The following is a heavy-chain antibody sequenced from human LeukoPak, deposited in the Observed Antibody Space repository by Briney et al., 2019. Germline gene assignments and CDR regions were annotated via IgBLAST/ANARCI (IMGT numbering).Heavy chain of an antibody. CDR1: GFTFDDYA. Sequence: SLRLSCAAPGFTFDDYAMHWVRQAPGKGLEWVSGISWNSGGIGYADSVKGRFTISRDNAKNSLYLQMNSLRAEDMALYYCAKDKGVVGATEPFDYWGQGTLVTVSS. CDR3: AKDKGVVGATEPFDY. V-gene: IGHV3-9*03. J-gene: IGHJ4*02. CDR2: ISWNSGGI. D-gene: IGHD1-26*01.